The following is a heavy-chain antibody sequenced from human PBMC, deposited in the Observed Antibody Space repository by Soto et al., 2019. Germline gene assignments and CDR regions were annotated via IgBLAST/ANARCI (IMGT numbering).Heavy chain of an antibody. CDR3: ARGGYGDY. D-gene: IGHD1-1*01. CDR1: GYGFTTYG. J-gene: IGHJ4*02. V-gene: IGHV1-18*01. CDR2: ISAHNGNT. Sequence: QVHLVQSGAEVKKPGASVKVSCKGSGYGFTTYGITWVRQAPGQGLEWMAWISAHNGNTNYAQKLQGRVTVTRDTSTRTAYMGLRGLRSEDTAVYYCARGGYGDYWGQGAVVTVSS.